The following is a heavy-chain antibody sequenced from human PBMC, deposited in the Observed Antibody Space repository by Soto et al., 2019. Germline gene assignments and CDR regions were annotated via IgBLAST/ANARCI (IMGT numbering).Heavy chain of an antibody. CDR2: IIPIFGTA. J-gene: IGHJ6*02. CDR3: ARSLNKLRYFDWLLPTYGMDV. D-gene: IGHD3-9*01. Sequence: XLVKVSCKASGGTLSSYAISWVRQAPGQGLEWMGGIIPIFGTANYAQKFQGRVTITADESTSTAFMELSSLRSEDTAVYYFARSLNKLRYFDWLLPTYGMDVWGQGTTVTVSS. CDR1: GGTLSSYA. V-gene: IGHV1-69*13.